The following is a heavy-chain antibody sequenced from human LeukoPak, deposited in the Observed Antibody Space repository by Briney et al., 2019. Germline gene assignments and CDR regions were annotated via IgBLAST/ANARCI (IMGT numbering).Heavy chain of an antibody. J-gene: IGHJ4*02. CDR2: INGDVSST. V-gene: IGHV3-74*03. CDR1: GFTFSSYW. CDR3: TRGISGSDSI. D-gene: IGHD1-26*01. Sequence: PGGSLRLSCAGSGFTFSSYWMHWVRQAPREGLVWVSRINGDVSSTAYADSVKGRFTISRDNAKNTLYLQMNSLRAEDTAMYYCTRGISGSDSIWGQGTLVTVSS.